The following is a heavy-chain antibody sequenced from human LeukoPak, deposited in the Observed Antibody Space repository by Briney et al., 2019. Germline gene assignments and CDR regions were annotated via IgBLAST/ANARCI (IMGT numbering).Heavy chain of an antibody. D-gene: IGHD1-20*01. CDR3: AKGGSVTAIDY. J-gene: IGHJ4*02. CDR2: IRYDGSNK. Sequence: PGGSLRLSCAASGFTFSSHGMHWVRQAPGKGLEWVAFIRYDGSNKYYADSVKGRFTISRDNSKNTLYLQMNSLRAEDTAVYYCAKGGSVTAIDYWGQGTLVTVSS. V-gene: IGHV3-30*02. CDR1: GFTFSSHG.